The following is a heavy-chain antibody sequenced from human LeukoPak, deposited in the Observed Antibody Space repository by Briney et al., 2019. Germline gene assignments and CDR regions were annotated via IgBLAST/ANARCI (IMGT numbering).Heavy chain of an antibody. D-gene: IGHD3-3*01. V-gene: IGHV4-34*01. Sequence: SETLSLTCVVYGGSFSSYYWSWIRQPPGKRLEWIGEINYRGSTDYNPSLKSRVTISVDTSKNQFSLRLSSVTAADTAVYYCARGDNVLRFLEVDAFDIWGPGTMVTVCS. CDR1: GGSFSSYY. CDR3: ARGDNVLRFLEVDAFDI. J-gene: IGHJ3*02. CDR2: INYRGST.